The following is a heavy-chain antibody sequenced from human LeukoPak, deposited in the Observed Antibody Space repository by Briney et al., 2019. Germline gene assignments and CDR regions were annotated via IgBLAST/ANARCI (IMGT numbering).Heavy chain of an antibody. Sequence: SETLSLTCNVSGDSVSSGTYYWTWIRQPAGKGLEWIGRIFKSGTTNYNPSLKSRVTISLDTSKNQFSLKLSSVTAADTAVYYCARGGGYYGTPDYWGQGTLVSVSS. J-gene: IGHJ4*02. D-gene: IGHD3-22*01. V-gene: IGHV4-61*02. CDR1: GDSVSSGTYY. CDR2: IFKSGTT. CDR3: ARGGGYYGTPDY.